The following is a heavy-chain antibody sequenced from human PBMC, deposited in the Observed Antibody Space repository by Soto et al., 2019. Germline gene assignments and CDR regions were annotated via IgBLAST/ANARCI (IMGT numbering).Heavy chain of an antibody. V-gene: IGHV1-18*01. CDR2: MSPYNGHT. Sequence: QVQLMQSGPEVKKPGASVKVSCKASGYPFTVFGISWVRQAPGQGLEWMGWMSPYNGHTNYAQKLQGRVIMTPDTSTSTAYMELRSLRSDDTAVYYCARDPGGARGFDFWGQGTLVTVSS. CDR3: ARDPGGARGFDF. D-gene: IGHD3-10*01. J-gene: IGHJ5*01. CDR1: GYPFTVFG.